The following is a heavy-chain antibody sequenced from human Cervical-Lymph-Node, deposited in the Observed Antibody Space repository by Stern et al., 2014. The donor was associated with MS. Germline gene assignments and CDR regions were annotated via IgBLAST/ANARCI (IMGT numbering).Heavy chain of an antibody. D-gene: IGHD1-1*01. J-gene: IGHJ4*02. CDR1: GFTSSSYW. CDR2: INQGGSEK. CDR3: ARGPIRTGTYPIDY. V-gene: IGHV3-7*01. Sequence: VQLVESGGGLVQPGGSLRLSCAASGFTSSSYWMNWLRQAPGKGLEWVANINQGGSEKYYVDSVKGRFTISRDNARNSLYLQMNSLRTEDTAIYYCARGPIRTGTYPIDYWGQGTLVTVSS.